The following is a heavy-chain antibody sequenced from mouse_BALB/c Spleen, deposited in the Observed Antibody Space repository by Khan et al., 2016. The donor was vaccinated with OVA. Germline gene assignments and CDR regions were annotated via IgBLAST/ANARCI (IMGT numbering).Heavy chain of an antibody. J-gene: IGHJ3*01. CDR2: INPSHGRL. V-gene: IGHV1S81*02. CDR1: GYTFTTYW. D-gene: IGHD2-4*01. Sequence: QVQLPQPGAELVKPGASMKLSCKASGYTFTTYWMHWVKQRPGQGLEWIGEINPSHGRLNYNEKFKRKATLIVDKSYSTAYMKLSSLTSEDSAVYYCARPTMITTELAYGGQGPLITVSA. CDR3: ARPTMITTELAY.